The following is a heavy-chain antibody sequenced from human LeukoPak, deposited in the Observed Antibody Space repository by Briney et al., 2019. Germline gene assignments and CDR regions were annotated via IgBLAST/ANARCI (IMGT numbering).Heavy chain of an antibody. CDR2: ISGDGGST. CDR3: AKDSPFSYYYDSSGYHYYFDY. V-gene: IGHV3-43*02. J-gene: IGHJ4*02. D-gene: IGHD3-22*01. Sequence: GGSLRLSCAASGFTFSSYWMHWVRQAPGKGLEWVSLISGDGGSTYYADSVKGRFTISRDNSKNSLYLQMNSLRTEDTALYYCAKDSPFSYYYDSSGYHYYFDYWGQGTLVTVSS. CDR1: GFTFSSYW.